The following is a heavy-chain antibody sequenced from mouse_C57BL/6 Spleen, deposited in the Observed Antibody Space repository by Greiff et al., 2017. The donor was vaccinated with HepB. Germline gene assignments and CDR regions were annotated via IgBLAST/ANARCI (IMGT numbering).Heavy chain of an antibody. CDR2: FHPYNDDT. J-gene: IGHJ1*03. CDR3: ASPTGSRTGWYFDV. V-gene: IGHV1-47*01. D-gene: IGHD1-1*01. CDR1: GYTFTTYP. Sequence: VQVVESGAELVKPGASVKMSCKASGYTFTTYPIEWMKQNHGKSLEWIGNFHPYNDDTKYNEKFKGKATLTVEKSSSTVYLELSRLTSDDSADYYCASPTGSRTGWYFDVWGTGTTVTVSS.